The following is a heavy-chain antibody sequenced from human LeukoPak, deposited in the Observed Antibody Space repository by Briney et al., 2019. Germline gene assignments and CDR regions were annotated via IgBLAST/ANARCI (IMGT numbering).Heavy chain of an antibody. J-gene: IGHJ4*02. V-gene: IGHV5-51*01. CDR3: ASFDYGSGGFDY. CDR1: GYSFTNYW. D-gene: IGHD3-10*01. Sequence: GESLKIPCKGSGYSFTNYWIGWVRQMPGKGLEWIGIIYPGDSDTRYSPSFQGQVTISADQSIRPAYLQWSSLKGSDTAMYYCASFDYGSGGFDYWGQGTLVTVSS. CDR2: IYPGDSDT.